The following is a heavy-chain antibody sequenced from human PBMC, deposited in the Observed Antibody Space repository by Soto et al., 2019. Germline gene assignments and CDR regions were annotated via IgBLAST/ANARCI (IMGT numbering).Heavy chain of an antibody. V-gene: IGHV3-9*01. CDR1: GFTFDDYA. J-gene: IGHJ4*02. Sequence: VQVVESGGGLVQPGRSLRLSCAASGFTFDDYAMHWVRQAPGKGLEWVSGISWNSRTIGYADSVKGRFTISRDNAKRSLFLQMNSLRAEDTAFYYCAKDIGAIAVAGTFDYWGQGTLVTVSS. CDR3: AKDIGAIAVAGTFDY. D-gene: IGHD6-19*01. CDR2: ISWNSRTI.